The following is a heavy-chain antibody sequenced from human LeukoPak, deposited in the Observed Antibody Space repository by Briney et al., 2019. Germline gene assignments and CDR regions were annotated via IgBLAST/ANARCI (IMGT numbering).Heavy chain of an antibody. CDR1: GGSISSDIYY. CDR2: IYASGST. Sequence: SQTLSLTCTVSGGSISSDIYYWSWIRQPAGKGLEWIGRIYASGSTNYNPSLKSRVTISVDTSKNQFSLKLNSVTAADTAVYYCARDSSLSGSGSPLDYWGQGTLVTVSS. CDR3: ARDSSLSGSGSPLDY. J-gene: IGHJ4*02. V-gene: IGHV4-61*02. D-gene: IGHD3-10*01.